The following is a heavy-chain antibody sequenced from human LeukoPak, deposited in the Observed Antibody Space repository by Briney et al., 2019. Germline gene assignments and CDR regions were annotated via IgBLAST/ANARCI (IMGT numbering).Heavy chain of an antibody. D-gene: IGHD3-9*01. CDR2: INSDGSST. J-gene: IGHJ6*03. Sequence: GGALRLSCAASGLTFNNYWMHWVRQAPGKGLVWVSRINSDGSSTSYADSVKGRFTISRDNAKNTLYLQMNSLRADDTAVYYCARDRSTGAYYDILTGTMVNPRRYNYCYLDVWGKGTTVTVSS. CDR3: ARDRSTGAYYDILTGTMVNPRRYNYCYLDV. CDR1: GLTFNNYW. V-gene: IGHV3-74*01.